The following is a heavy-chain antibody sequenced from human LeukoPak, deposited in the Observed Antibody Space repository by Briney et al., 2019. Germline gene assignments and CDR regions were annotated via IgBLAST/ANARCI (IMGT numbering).Heavy chain of an antibody. CDR1: GFTFSSYA. V-gene: IGHV3-30-3*01. J-gene: IGHJ4*02. D-gene: IGHD1-26*01. Sequence: QTGGSLRLSCAASGFTFSSYAMHWVRQAPGKGLEWVAVISYDGSNKYYADSVKGRFTISRDNSKNTLYLQMNSLRAEDTAVYYCARTIVGATTFDYWGQGTLVTVSS. CDR2: ISYDGSNK. CDR3: ARTIVGATTFDY.